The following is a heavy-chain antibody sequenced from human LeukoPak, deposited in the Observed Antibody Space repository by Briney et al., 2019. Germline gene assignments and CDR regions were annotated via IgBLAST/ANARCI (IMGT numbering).Heavy chain of an antibody. CDR3: ASGSIVGVLWG. V-gene: IGHV4-59*10. D-gene: IGHD1-26*01. CDR1: GGSFSGYY. J-gene: IGHJ4*02. Sequence: NPSETLSLTCAVYGGSFSGYYWSWIRQPAGKGLEWIGRIYTSGSTNYNPSLKSRVTMSVDTSKNQFSLKLSSVTAADTAVYYCASGSIVGVLWGWGQGTLVTVSS. CDR2: IYTSGST.